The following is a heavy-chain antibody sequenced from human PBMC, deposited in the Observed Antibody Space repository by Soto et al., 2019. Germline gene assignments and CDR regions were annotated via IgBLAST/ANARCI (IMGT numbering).Heavy chain of an antibody. CDR3: ATGPDYGDAFDY. CDR1: GGSISIYY. V-gene: IGHV4-59*08. CDR2: IYYSGST. J-gene: IGHJ4*02. D-gene: IGHD4-17*01. Sequence: PSETLSLTCTVSGGSISIYYWSWIRQPPGKGLEWIGYIYYSGSTNYNPSLKSRVTISVDTSKNQFSLKLSSVTAADTAVYYCATGPDYGDAFDYWGQGTLVTVSS.